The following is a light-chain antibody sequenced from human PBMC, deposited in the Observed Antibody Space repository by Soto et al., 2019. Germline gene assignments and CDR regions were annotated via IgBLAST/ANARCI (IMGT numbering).Light chain of an antibody. CDR2: DAS. J-gene: IGKJ4*01. V-gene: IGKV3-11*01. CDR3: QQRRNWPQLT. Sequence: EIVLTQSPATLSLSPGERASLSCRASQSISTYLAWYQQKPGQAPRLIIYDASNRANGIPARFSGSGSGTDFTLTISSIEPEDFAVYYCQQRRNWPQLTFGGGTKVEIK. CDR1: QSISTY.